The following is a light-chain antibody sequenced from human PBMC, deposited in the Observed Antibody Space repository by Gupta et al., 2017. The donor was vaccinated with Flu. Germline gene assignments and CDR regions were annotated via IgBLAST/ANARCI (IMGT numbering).Light chain of an antibody. J-gene: IGLJ1*01. CDR2: EVS. CDR3: TSYTSSSTYV. Sequence: SALPHPPPVSGSPGHPAPIPCTGTSSDIGTYNRVSWYQQPPGTAPKLMIYEVSNRPSGVPDRFSASKSGNTASLTISGLQGEDEADYYCTSYTSSSTYVFGTGTKVTVL. CDR1: SSDIGTYNR. V-gene: IGLV2-18*02.